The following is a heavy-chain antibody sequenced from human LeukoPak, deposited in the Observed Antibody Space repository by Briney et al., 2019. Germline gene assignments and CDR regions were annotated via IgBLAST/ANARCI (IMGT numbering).Heavy chain of an antibody. V-gene: IGHV3-30*02. Sequence: GGPLRLSCAASGFTFTSYGMQWVRQAPGKGLEGVALIRYDGSNKYYADCVKGRFTNSRDNSKKTLYLQMNSLRAEDTAAYYCAKDLYYYGSGSHEKYFDYWGQGTLVTVSS. D-gene: IGHD3-10*01. CDR3: AKDLYYYGSGSHEKYFDY. J-gene: IGHJ4*02. CDR2: IRYDGSNK. CDR1: GFTFTSYG.